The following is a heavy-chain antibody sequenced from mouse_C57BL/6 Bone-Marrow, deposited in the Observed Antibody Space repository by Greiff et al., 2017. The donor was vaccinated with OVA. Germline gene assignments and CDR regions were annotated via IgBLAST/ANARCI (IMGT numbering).Heavy chain of an antibody. CDR3: ARSLIYGSSYGYYFDY. Sequence: QVQLQQPGTELVKPGASVKLPCKASGYTFTSYWMHWVKQRPGQGLEWIGNINPSNGGTNYNEKFKSKATLTVDKSSSTAYMQLSSLTSEDSAVYYCARSLIYGSSYGYYFDYWGQGTTLTVSS. V-gene: IGHV1-53*01. CDR1: GYTFTSYW. J-gene: IGHJ2*01. CDR2: INPSNGGT. D-gene: IGHD1-1*01.